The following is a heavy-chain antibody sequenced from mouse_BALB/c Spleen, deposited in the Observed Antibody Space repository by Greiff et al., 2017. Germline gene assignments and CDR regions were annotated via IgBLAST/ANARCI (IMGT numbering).Heavy chain of an antibody. CDR1: GFSLTGYG. V-gene: IGHV2-6-7*01. D-gene: IGHD4-1*01. Sequence: VQLVESGPGLVAPSQSLSITCTVSGFSLTGYGVNWVRQPPGKGLEWLGMIWGDGSTDYNSALKSTLSISKDNSKSQVFLKMNSLQTDDTARYYCARELGQGAMDYWGQGTSVTVSS. CDR2: IWGDGST. J-gene: IGHJ4*01. CDR3: ARELGQGAMDY.